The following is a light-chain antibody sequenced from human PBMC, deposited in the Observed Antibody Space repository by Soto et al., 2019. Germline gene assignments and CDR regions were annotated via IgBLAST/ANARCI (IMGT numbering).Light chain of an antibody. CDR3: QVRTNWSIA. Sequence: EIVLTQSPATLSLSPGERATLSCRASPSVTNYLAWYQQKPGQAPRLLIYDASNRATGIPARFSGTGSGTDFTLTINNLEPEDFAVYYCQVRTNWSIAFGRGTRLEIK. V-gene: IGKV3-11*01. CDR2: DAS. CDR1: PSVTNY. J-gene: IGKJ5*01.